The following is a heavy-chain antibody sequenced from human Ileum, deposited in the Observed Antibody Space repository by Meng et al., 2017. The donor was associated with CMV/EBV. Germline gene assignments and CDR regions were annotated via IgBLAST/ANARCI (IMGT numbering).Heavy chain of an antibody. Sequence: GESLKISCAASGFTFSDYYMIWIHQSPGKGLEWISYMSGSGRAIYYADSVKGRATISRDNAKNSLFLQLNNLRGEDTGLYFCARHLIAARAFDYWGQGSQVTVSS. V-gene: IGHV3-11*01. CDR2: MSGSGRAI. CDR3: ARHLIAARAFDY. J-gene: IGHJ4*02. D-gene: IGHD6-6*01. CDR1: GFTFSDYY.